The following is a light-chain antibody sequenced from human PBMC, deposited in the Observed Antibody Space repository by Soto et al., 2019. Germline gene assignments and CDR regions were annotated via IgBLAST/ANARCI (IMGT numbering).Light chain of an antibody. Sequence: EIVMTRAVAGMSVSPGGRAILSSRASQSVSSNLAWYQHKPGQAPRLLISGASSRAADIPDRFSGSGSGTDFTLTINRLEPEDFAVYYCQQYDSSPRTFGPGTKVDIK. V-gene: IGKV3-20*01. CDR1: QSVSSN. J-gene: IGKJ1*01. CDR3: QQYDSSPRT. CDR2: GAS.